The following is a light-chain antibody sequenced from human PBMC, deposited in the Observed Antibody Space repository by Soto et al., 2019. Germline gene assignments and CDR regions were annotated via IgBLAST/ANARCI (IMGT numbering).Light chain of an antibody. CDR1: QSVSSSY. CDR3: QQYGSSPGYT. CDR2: GAS. V-gene: IGKV3-20*01. Sequence: IVLTQSPGTLSLSPGERDTLSCRASQSVSSSYLAWYQQKPGQAPRLLIYGASSRATGIPERFSGSGSGTDFTLTISRLEPEDFAVYYCQQYGSSPGYTFGQGTKLEIK. J-gene: IGKJ2*01.